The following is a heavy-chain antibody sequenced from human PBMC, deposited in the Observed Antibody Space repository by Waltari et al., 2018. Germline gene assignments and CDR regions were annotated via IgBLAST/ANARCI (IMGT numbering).Heavy chain of an antibody. CDR1: GFTFSSYW. Sequence: EVQLVESGGGLVQPGGSLRLSCAASGFTFSSYWMSWVRQAPGKGLEWVANIKQDGSEKYYADSVKGRFTISRDNAKNSLYLQMNSLRAEDTAVYYCATDYYDSSGYPIFDYWGQGTLVTVSS. V-gene: IGHV3-7*01. D-gene: IGHD3-22*01. CDR3: ATDYYDSSGYPIFDY. CDR2: IKQDGSEK. J-gene: IGHJ4*02.